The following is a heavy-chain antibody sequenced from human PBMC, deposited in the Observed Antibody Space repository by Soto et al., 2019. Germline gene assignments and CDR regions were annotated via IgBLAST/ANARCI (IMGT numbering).Heavy chain of an antibody. CDR3: TRRGYSYGFDY. CDR1: GGSISSSSYY. Sequence: PSETLSLTCTVSGGSISSSSYYCGLIRQPPGKGLEWIGSIYYSGSTYYNPSLKSRVTISVDTSKNQFSLKLSSVTAADTAVYYCTRRGYSYGFDYCDQGTLGAVSS. D-gene: IGHD5-18*01. J-gene: IGHJ4*02. CDR2: IYYSGST. V-gene: IGHV4-39*01.